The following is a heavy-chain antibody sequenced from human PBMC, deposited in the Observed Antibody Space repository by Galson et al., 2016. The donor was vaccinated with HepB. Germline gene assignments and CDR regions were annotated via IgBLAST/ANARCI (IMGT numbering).Heavy chain of an antibody. V-gene: IGHV3-23*01. CDR1: GLTFSSYG. D-gene: IGHD6-19*01. CDR2: MSGSGGTT. Sequence: SLRLSCAASGLTFSSYGMSWVRQAPGKGLEWVSTMSGSGGTTYYADSVKGRFTISRDNSRNTVFLQMNSLTAEDTAVYYCAKAPSGWSYYFDYWGQGIPVPVSS. J-gene: IGHJ4*02. CDR3: AKAPSGWSYYFDY.